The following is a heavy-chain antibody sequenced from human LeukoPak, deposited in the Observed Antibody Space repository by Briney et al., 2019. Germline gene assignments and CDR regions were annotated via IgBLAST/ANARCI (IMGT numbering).Heavy chain of an antibody. CDR1: GFTFSNAW. V-gene: IGHV3-15*07. CDR3: TTDLGTYYHGSQRLIPIDY. CDR2: IKSKTDGETT. J-gene: IGHJ4*02. D-gene: IGHD3-10*01. Sequence: GGSLRLSCAASGFTFSNAWMNWVRQAPGKGLEWIGRIKSKTDGETTNYAEPVRGRFTISRDDSKSAVYLQMNSLKIEDTAVYYCTTDLGTYYHGSQRLIPIDYWGQGTLVTVSS.